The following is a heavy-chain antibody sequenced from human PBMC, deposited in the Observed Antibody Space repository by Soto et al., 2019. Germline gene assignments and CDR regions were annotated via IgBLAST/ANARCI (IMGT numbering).Heavy chain of an antibody. CDR1: GGSISRSGYF. CDR2: IYDSGST. Sequence: QVQLQESGPGLVKPSQTLSLTCTVSGGSISRSGYFWSWIRQNPGKGLEWIGYIYDSGSTYYNPSLKSRVSLSVDTSKNQFSMNLTSVTAADTAMYYCARSSRSYFDYWGQGTLVTVSS. V-gene: IGHV4-31*03. J-gene: IGHJ4*02. CDR3: ARSSRSYFDY.